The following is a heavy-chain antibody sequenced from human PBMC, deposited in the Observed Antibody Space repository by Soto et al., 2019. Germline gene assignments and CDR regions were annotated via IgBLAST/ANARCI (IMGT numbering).Heavy chain of an antibody. CDR3: VIDVSGSQTMVPDY. Sequence: GASVKVTCKDPGFTNTGNNMHXVRQANGQGLGWMGWISPYNGNTNYAQKPQGRVTMTTDTSTSTAYMELRSLRSDDTAVYYFVIDVSGSQTMVPDYWGQGTLVTVSS. CDR1: GFTNTGNN. V-gene: IGHV1-18*04. D-gene: IGHD1-26*01. CDR2: ISPYNGNT. J-gene: IGHJ4*02.